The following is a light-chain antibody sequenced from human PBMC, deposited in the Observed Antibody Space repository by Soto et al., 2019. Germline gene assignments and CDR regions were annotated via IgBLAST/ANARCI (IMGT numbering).Light chain of an antibody. CDR3: QQYGSS. CDR2: GAS. V-gene: IGKV3-20*01. Sequence: EIVLTQSPGTLSLSPGERATLSCRASQSVSSSYLAWYQQKPGQAPRLLIYGASSRATGIPDRFSGSRSGTDFTLTISRLEPEDFAVYYCQQYGSSFGQGTKVEIK. J-gene: IGKJ1*01. CDR1: QSVSSSY.